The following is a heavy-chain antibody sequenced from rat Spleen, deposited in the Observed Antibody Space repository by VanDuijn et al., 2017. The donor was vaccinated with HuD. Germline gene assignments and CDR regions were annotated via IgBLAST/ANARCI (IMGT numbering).Heavy chain of an antibody. V-gene: IGHV2-1*01. J-gene: IGHJ3*01. CDR3: TSPFRWFAY. CDR1: GFSLISYS. Sequence: QVQLKESGPGRVQPSQTLSLTCTVSGFSLISYSVNWVRQPPGKGLEWMGGIWGDGSTNYNSALKSRLSLSRDTSKSQVFLKMNSLQTEDTAIYFCTSPFRWFAYWGQGTLVTVSS. CDR2: IWGDGST.